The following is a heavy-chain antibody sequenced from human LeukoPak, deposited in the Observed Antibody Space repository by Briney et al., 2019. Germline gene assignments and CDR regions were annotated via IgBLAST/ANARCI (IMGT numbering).Heavy chain of an antibody. J-gene: IGHJ5*02. CDR1: GGTFSSYA. D-gene: IGHD2/OR15-2a*01. CDR3: ARGIGIPGRHQRFDP. V-gene: IGHV1-69*01. Sequence: SVKVSCKASGGTFSSYAISWVRQAPGQGLEWMGGIIPVFGTPNYAQKCQGRVTITAYESTSTTYMELSSLRSEDTAVYYCARGIGIPGRHQRFDPWGQGTLVTVSS. CDR2: IIPVFGTP.